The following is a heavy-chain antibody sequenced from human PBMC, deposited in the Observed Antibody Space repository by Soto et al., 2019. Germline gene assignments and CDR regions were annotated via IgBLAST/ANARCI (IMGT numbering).Heavy chain of an antibody. V-gene: IGHV1-8*01. CDR2: MNPNSGNT. CDR1: GYTFTSYD. J-gene: IGHJ2*01. D-gene: IGHD4-17*01. Sequence: QVQLVPSGAAVRKPGASVKVSCKASGYTFTSYDINWVRQASGQGLEWMGWMNPNSGNTGSAQRYQGRLTLTRNTSLTTAYMELTSLTSEDAAVYYCARVHTATTYFAVWGRGNLV. CDR3: ARVHTATTYFAV.